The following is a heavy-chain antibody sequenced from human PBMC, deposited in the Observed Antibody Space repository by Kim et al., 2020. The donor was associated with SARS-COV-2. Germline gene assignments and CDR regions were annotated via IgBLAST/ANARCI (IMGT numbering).Heavy chain of an antibody. J-gene: IGHJ5*02. V-gene: IGHV4-59*01. D-gene: IGHD1-26*01. Sequence: SETLSLTCTVSGGSISSYYWSWIRQPPGKGLELIGNIYYSGSSNSNPTPTSRGTITVDTSKNQFSLTLSPVSAADTAAYYCSNTGSLPYNWFAPWCQGPL. CDR3: SNTGSLPYNWFAP. CDR1: GGSISSYY. CDR2: IYYSGSS.